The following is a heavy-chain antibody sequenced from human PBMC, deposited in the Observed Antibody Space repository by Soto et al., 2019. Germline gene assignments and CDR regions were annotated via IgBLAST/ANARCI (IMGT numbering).Heavy chain of an antibody. J-gene: IGHJ6*02. CDR3: ASSNIVAAPYGMDV. CDR2: INAGNGNT. CDR1: GYTFTRYA. D-gene: IGHD6-13*01. Sequence: XSVKVSCKASGYTFTRYAMHWVRQAPGQRLEWMGWINAGNGNTKYSQKFQGRVTITRDISASTAYMELSSLRSEDTAVYYCASSNIVAAPYGMDVWGQGTTVTVSS. V-gene: IGHV1-3*01.